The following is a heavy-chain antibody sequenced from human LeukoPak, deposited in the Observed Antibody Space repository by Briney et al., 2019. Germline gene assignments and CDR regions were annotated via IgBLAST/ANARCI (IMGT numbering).Heavy chain of an antibody. D-gene: IGHD2-21*01. CDR1: GDSISSSSHY. J-gene: IGHJ5*01. V-gene: IGHV4-39*07. CDR3: ARQIAVVEPTDPNWFDS. Sequence: SETLSLTCSVSGDSISSSSHYWGWIRQPPGKGLEWIGSIFYSGRAYYTPSLKSRVTMSLDTSKNQFSLRLTSVAAADTAVYYCARQIAVVEPTDPNWFDSWGQGTLVTVSS. CDR2: IFYSGRA.